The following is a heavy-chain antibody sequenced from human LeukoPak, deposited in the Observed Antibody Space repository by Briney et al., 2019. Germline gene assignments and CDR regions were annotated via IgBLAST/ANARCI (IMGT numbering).Heavy chain of an antibody. CDR2: IYYSGST. J-gene: IGHJ4*02. CDR1: GGSINTYY. Sequence: SETLSLTCTVSGGSINTYYGSWIRQPPGKGLEWIGYIYYSGSTKYNPSLERRISISVDTSKNQFSLRLSSVTAADTAVYYCASSGWYSGSYWGQGTLVTVSS. D-gene: IGHD6-19*01. V-gene: IGHV4-59*12. CDR3: ASSGWYSGSY.